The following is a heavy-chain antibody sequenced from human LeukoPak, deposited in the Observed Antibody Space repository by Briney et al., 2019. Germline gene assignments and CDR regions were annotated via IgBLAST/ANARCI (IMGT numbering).Heavy chain of an antibody. J-gene: IGHJ4*02. V-gene: IGHV3-64*01. CDR1: GFTFSSYA. D-gene: IGHD5-12*01. CDR2: ISSNGGST. CDR3: ARYSGYDFYFDY. Sequence: SGGSLRLSCAASGFTFSSYAMHWVRQAPGKGLEYVSAISSNGGSTYYANSVKGRFTISRDNSKNTLYLQMNSLRAEDTAVYYCARYSGYDFYFDYWGQGTLVTVSS.